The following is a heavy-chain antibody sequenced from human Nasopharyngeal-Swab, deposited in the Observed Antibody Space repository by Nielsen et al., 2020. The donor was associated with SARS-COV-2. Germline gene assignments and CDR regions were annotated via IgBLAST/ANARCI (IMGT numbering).Heavy chain of an antibody. D-gene: IGHD2-15*01. CDR3: AKLWGYCSGGSCYDAEYFQH. CDR2: ISWNSGSI. Sequence: SLKISCAASGFTFDDYAIHWVRQAPGKGLEWVSGISWNSGSIGYADSVKGRFTISRDNAKNSLYLQMNSLRAEDTALYYCAKLWGYCSGGSCYDAEYFQHWGQGTLVTVSS. V-gene: IGHV3-9*01. CDR1: GFTFDDYA. J-gene: IGHJ1*01.